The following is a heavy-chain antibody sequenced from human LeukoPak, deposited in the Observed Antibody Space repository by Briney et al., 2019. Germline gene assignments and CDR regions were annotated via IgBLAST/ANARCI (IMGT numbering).Heavy chain of an antibody. V-gene: IGHV1-24*01. CDR1: GYTLTELS. D-gene: IGHD2-2*02. CDR2: FDPEDGET. J-gene: IGHJ6*02. Sequence: ASVKVSCKVSGYTLTELSMHWVRQAPGKGLEWMGGFDPEDGETIYAQKFQGRVTMTEDTSTDTAYMELSSLRSEDTVVYYCATPGIVVVPAAIPNYYYGMDVWGQGTTVTVSS. CDR3: ATPGIVVVPAAIPNYYYGMDV.